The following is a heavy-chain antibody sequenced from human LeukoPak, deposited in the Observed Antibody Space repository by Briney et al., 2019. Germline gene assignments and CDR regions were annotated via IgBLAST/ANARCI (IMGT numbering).Heavy chain of an antibody. J-gene: IGHJ4*02. CDR3: AKDSDRWSGTSCYLDY. CDR1: GFIFSDYG. V-gene: IGHV3-30*18. D-gene: IGHD2-2*01. CDR2: ISYDGSNK. Sequence: GGSLRLSCAASGFIFSDYGMQWVRRAPCKGLYWVAVISYDGSNKYYADSVKGRFIISRDNSTNTLYLQMNSLRAEDTAVYYCAKDSDRWSGTSCYLDYWGQGTLVTVSS.